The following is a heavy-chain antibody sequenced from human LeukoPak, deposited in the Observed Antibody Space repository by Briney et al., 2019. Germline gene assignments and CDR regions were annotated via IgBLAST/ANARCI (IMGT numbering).Heavy chain of an antibody. CDR3: ARAAAGGDDPFDV. Sequence: GASVKVSCKASGYTFKNYNINWVRQARGQGREWMAWMNPNNDNAGSAQKFQGRVTMTRDTSINTAYMGLSSLRSDDTGVYYCARAAAGGDDPFDVWGQGSLIIVSS. V-gene: IGHV1-8*01. J-gene: IGHJ3*01. CDR2: MNPNNDNA. CDR1: GYTFKNYN. D-gene: IGHD6-25*01.